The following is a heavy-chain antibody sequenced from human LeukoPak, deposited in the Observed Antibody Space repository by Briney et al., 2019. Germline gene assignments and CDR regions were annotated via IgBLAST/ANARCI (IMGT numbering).Heavy chain of an antibody. V-gene: IGHV3-21*01. CDR2: ISSSSSYK. CDR1: GFTFSSYS. Sequence: GGSLRLSCAASGFTFSSYSMNWVRQAPGKGLKRVSSISSSSSYKYYTDSVKGRFTISRDNAKNSLYLQMNSLRAEDTAVYYCARSAAGTYYWGQGTLVTVSS. D-gene: IGHD1-1*01. CDR3: ARSAAGTYY. J-gene: IGHJ4*02.